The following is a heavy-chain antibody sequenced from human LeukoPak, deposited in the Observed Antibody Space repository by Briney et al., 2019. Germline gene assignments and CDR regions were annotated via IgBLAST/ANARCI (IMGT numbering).Heavy chain of an antibody. Sequence: VASVKVSCKASGYTFNAYYMHWVRQAPGHGLECMGRINPNTGRTSYSQKFQGRVTMTRDTSISTAYMELSRLRSDDTAVYYCARVVGGYTGYDDYWGQGTLVTVSS. CDR3: ARVVGGYTGYDDY. D-gene: IGHD5-12*01. CDR2: INPNTGRT. CDR1: GYTFNAYY. V-gene: IGHV1-2*06. J-gene: IGHJ4*02.